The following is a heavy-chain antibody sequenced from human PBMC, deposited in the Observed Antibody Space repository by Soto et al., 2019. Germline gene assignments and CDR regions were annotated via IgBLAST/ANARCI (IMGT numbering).Heavy chain of an antibody. V-gene: IGHV4-4*02. CDR3: ASLQQLVTRGVKYYFDY. Sequence: PSETLSLTCAVSGGSISSSNWWSWVRQPPGKGLEWIGEIYHSGSTNYNPSLKSRVTISVDKSKNQFSLKLSSVTAADTAVYYCASLQQLVTRGVKYYFDYWGQGTLVTVSS. CDR1: GGSISSSNW. CDR2: IYHSGST. J-gene: IGHJ4*02. D-gene: IGHD6-13*01.